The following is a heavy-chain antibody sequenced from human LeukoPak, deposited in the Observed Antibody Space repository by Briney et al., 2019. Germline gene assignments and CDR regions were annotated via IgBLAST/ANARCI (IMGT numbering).Heavy chain of an antibody. V-gene: IGHV1-69*13. D-gene: IGHD2-2*01. CDR1: GGTFSSYA. CDR3: ARSTGYCSSTSCYVRFGY. J-gene: IGHJ4*02. CDR2: IIPIFGTA. Sequence: ASVKVSCKASGGTFSSYAISWVRQAPGQGLEWMGGIIPIFGTANYAQKFQGRVTITADESTSTAYMELSSLRSEDTAVYYCARSTGYCSSTSCYVRFGYWGQGTLVTVSS.